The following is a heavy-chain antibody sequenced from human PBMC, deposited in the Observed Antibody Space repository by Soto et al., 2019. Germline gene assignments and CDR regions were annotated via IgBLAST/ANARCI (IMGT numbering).Heavy chain of an antibody. Sequence: SETLSLTCTVSGASVDSAGYFWAWIRQRPGKGLEWIGHINYSGSTDHTPSLRSRLMVSIDTSKNQFSLKLNSVTAADTAIYYCARGTGLSYTYGIDDWGQGTLVTVSS. D-gene: IGHD5-18*01. CDR1: GASVDSAGYF. J-gene: IGHJ1*01. V-gene: IGHV4-31*03. CDR3: ARGTGLSYTYGIDD. CDR2: INYSGST.